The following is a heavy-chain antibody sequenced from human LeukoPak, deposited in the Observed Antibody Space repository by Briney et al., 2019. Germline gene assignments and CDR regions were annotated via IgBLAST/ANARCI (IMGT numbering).Heavy chain of an antibody. CDR1: GYSISSGYY. D-gene: IGHD7-27*01. Sequence: SETLSLTCTVSGYSISSGYYWGWIRQPPGKGLEWIGYIYYSGNTNYNPSLKSRVTISVDTSKNQFSLKLNSVTAADTAVYYCARGSRGDGAAFDIWGQGTMVTVSS. CDR2: IYYSGNT. CDR3: ARGSRGDGAAFDI. V-gene: IGHV4-61*01. J-gene: IGHJ3*02.